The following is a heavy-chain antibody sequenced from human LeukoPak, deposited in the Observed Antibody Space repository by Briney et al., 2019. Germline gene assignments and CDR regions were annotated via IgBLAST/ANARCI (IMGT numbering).Heavy chain of an antibody. CDR3: ARHVLLWFGEPPHWFDP. CDR1: GGSFSGYY. D-gene: IGHD3-10*01. Sequence: SETLSLTCAVYGGSFSGYYWSWIRQPPGKGLEWIGEINHSGSTNYNPSLKSRVTISVDTSKNQFSLKLSSVTAADTAVYYCARHVLLWFGEPPHWFDPWGQGTLVTVSS. CDR2: INHSGST. J-gene: IGHJ5*02. V-gene: IGHV4-34*01.